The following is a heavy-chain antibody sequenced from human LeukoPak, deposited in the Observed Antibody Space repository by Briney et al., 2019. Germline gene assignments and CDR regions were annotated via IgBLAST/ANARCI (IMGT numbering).Heavy chain of an antibody. CDR3: ARVISASGSDAFDI. Sequence: ASVKVSCKASSYNFTSYGISWVRQAPGQGLEWMGWISAYNGNTNYAQKLQGRVTMTTDTSTSTAYMELRSLRSDDTAVYYCARVISASGSDAFDIWGQGTMVTVSS. CDR2: ISAYNGNT. D-gene: IGHD3-10*01. CDR1: SYNFTSYG. V-gene: IGHV1-18*01. J-gene: IGHJ3*02.